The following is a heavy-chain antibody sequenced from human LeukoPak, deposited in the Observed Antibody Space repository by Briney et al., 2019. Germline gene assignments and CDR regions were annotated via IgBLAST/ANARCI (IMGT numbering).Heavy chain of an antibody. J-gene: IGHJ4*02. CDR2: IYYSGST. CDR1: GGSISSGGYY. D-gene: IGHD3-10*01. Sequence: SETLSLTCTVSGGSISSGGYYWSWIRQHPGKGLEWFGYIYYSGSTYYNPSLKSRVTISVDTPKNHFSLKLSSVTAADTAVYYCASSSYNSGSYYFFYRGQGTLVTVSS. V-gene: IGHV4-31*03. CDR3: ASSSYNSGSYYFFY.